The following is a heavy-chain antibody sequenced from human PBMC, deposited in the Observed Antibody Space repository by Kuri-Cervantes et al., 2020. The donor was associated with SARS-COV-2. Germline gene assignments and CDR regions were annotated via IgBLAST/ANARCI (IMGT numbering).Heavy chain of an antibody. CDR1: GFTFSSYW. Sequence: GGSLRLSCAASGFTFSSYWMSWVRQAPGKGLEWVANIKQDGSEKYYVDSVKGRFTISRDNAKNLLYLQMNSLRAEDTAVYYCAREFFGVVNGYFDYWGQGTLVTVSS. CDR3: AREFFGVVNGYFDY. CDR2: IKQDGSEK. J-gene: IGHJ4*02. V-gene: IGHV3-7*01. D-gene: IGHD3-3*01.